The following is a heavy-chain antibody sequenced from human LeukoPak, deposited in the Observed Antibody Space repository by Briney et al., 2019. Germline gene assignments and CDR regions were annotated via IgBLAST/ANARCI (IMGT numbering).Heavy chain of an antibody. CDR1: GGSVTSTNW. CDR2: CHLDGRT. J-gene: IGHJ4*02. CDR3: AREGGFYRPLDY. V-gene: IGHV4-4*02. Sequence: SETLSLTCGVSGGSVTSTNWWTWVRQPPGKGLEWIGECHLDGRTNYNPSLKSRLTMSVDLSENHVSLKLTSVTAADTAVYYCAREGGFYRPLDYSGQGTLVTVSS. D-gene: IGHD3-3*01.